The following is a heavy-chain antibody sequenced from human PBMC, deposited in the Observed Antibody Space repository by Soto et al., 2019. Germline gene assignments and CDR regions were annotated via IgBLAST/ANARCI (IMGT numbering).Heavy chain of an antibody. CDR1: GYRFTNYW. CDR3: ARTGTTYDFIY. D-gene: IGHD3-16*01. CDR2: IYPGDSDT. Sequence: GESLKISCQGSGYRFTNYWIAWVRQMPGKGLEWMGIIYPGDSDTKYSPSFQGQVTISADKSISTAYLQWSSLKASDTAIYYCARTGTTYDFIYWGKGTLVTVPS. J-gene: IGHJ4*02. V-gene: IGHV5-51*01.